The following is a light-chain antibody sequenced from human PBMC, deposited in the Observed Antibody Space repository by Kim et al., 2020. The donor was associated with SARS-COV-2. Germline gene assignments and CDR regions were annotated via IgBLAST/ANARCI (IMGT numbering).Light chain of an antibody. Sequence: AAVGTRSTSNCRASQGISNYLAWYQQKPGKAPKLLIYAASTLQSGVPSRFSGSGSGTEFTLTISSLLPEDFATYYCQQLDSYPLTFGGGTKVDIK. CDR1: QGISNY. CDR3: QQLDSYPLT. J-gene: IGKJ4*01. CDR2: AAS. V-gene: IGKV1-9*01.